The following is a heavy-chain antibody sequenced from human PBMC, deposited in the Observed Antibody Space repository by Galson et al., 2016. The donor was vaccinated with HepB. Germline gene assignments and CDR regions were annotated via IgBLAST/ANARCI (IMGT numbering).Heavy chain of an antibody. CDR1: GGTSNNYA. D-gene: IGHD5-24*01. CDR3: AIHPRGKWLQLLSGFDY. CDR2: ITPVFGAA. Sequence: SVKVSCKASGGTSNNYAFNWVRQAPGQGLEWMGGITPVFGAANYAQNFRGRVTITADESTNTTYMDLSSLTSNDTAVYYCAIHPRGKWLQLLSGFDYWGQGSLVIVSS. J-gene: IGHJ4*02. V-gene: IGHV1-69*13.